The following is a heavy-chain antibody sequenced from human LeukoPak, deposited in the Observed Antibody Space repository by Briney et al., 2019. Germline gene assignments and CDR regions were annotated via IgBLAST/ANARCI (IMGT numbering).Heavy chain of an antibody. CDR2: IYYTGST. Sequence: PSETLSLTCTASGGSISNYYWSWIRQPPGKGLEWIGYIYYTGSTNYNPSLKSRVTISVDTSKNQFSLRLSSVTAADTAVYYCARLKTDYGGNNYYFDYWGQGTLVTVSS. D-gene: IGHD4-23*01. J-gene: IGHJ4*02. CDR3: ARLKTDYGGNNYYFDY. V-gene: IGHV4-59*08. CDR1: GGSISNYY.